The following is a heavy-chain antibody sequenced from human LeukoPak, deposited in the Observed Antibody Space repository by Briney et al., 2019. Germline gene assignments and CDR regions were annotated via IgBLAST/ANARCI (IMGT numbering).Heavy chain of an antibody. Sequence: ASVKVSCKASGYTFTSYGISWVRQAPGQGLEWMGWISAYNGNTNYAQKLQGRVTMTTDTSTSTAYMELRSLRSDDTAVYYCARDLRAPTYYDFWSGYYYYYYSMDVWGQGTTVTVSS. CDR1: GYTFTSYG. J-gene: IGHJ6*02. CDR2: ISAYNGNT. D-gene: IGHD3-3*01. CDR3: ARDLRAPTYYDFWSGYYYYYYSMDV. V-gene: IGHV1-18*01.